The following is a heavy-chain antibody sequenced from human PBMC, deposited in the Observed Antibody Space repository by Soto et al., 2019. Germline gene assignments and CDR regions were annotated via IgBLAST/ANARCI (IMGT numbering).Heavy chain of an antibody. CDR1: GDSVSSNSAA. D-gene: IGHD1-20*01. CDR3: PRDSPSRRYKNWFDP. CDR2: TYYRSKWYN. J-gene: IGHJ5*02. Sequence: SQTLSLTSAISGDSVSSNSAAWNWIRQSPSRGLEWLGRTYYRSKWYNDYAVSVKSRITINPDTSKNKFSLQLNSVTPEATAVYYCPRDSPSRRYKNWFDPWGQGTLLTVSS. V-gene: IGHV6-1*01.